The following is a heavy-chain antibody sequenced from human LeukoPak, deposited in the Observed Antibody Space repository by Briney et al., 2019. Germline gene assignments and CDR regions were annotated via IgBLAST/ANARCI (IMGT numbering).Heavy chain of an antibody. V-gene: IGHV4-39*01. J-gene: IGHJ4*02. D-gene: IGHD5-24*01. CDR3: ARRREGYNQLDY. CDR2: IDHAGTT. Sequence: PSETLSLTCVVSGGSIITNDYWWGWIRQPPGKGLEWIGTIDHAGTTFYNVSLKSRVTISVDTPNNQFSLRLNSVGAADTAVYYCARRREGYNQLDYWGQGTLVTVSS. CDR1: GGSIITNDYW.